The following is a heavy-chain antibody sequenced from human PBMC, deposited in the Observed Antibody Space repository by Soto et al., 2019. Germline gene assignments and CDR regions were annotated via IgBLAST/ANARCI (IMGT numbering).Heavy chain of an antibody. CDR3: ARHYGYNSHTPFDY. V-gene: IGHV3-7*01. J-gene: IGHJ4*02. D-gene: IGHD5-12*01. CDR1: GFTFSSYW. Sequence: PGGSLRLSCAASGFTFSSYWMSWVRQAPGKGLEWVANIKQDGSEKYYVDSVKGRFTISRDNAKNSLYLQLNSLRAEDTAVYYCARHYGYNSHTPFDYWGQGTLVTVSS. CDR2: IKQDGSEK.